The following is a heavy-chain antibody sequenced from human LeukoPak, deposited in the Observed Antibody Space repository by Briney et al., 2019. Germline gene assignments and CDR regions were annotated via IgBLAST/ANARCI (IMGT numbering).Heavy chain of an antibody. J-gene: IGHJ6*02. CDR1: GYTSTSYS. V-gene: IGHV1-18*01. D-gene: IGHD3-22*01. Sequence: ASVKVSCKASGYTSTSYSITWVRQAPGQGLVWMGWISGYNGNTNYAQRLQGRVTMTTDTSTSTAYMELRSLRSDDTAVYYCARVHSSSSRYYYYYGMDVWGQGTTVTVSS. CDR3: ARVHSSSSRYYYYYGMDV. CDR2: ISGYNGNT.